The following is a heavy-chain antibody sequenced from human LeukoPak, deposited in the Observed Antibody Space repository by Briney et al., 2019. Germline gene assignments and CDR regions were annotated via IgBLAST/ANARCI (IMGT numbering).Heavy chain of an antibody. V-gene: IGHV1-18*01. J-gene: IGHJ4*02. D-gene: IGHD3-22*01. CDR3: ARDFSILSFGHYYDSSGDY. CDR2: ISAYNGNT. Sequence: ASVKVSCKASGYTFTSYGISWVRQAPGQGLEWMGWISAYNGNTNYAQKLQGGVTMTTDTSTSTAYMELRSLRSDDTAVYYCARDFSILSFGHYYDSSGDYWGQGTLVTVSS. CDR1: GYTFTSYG.